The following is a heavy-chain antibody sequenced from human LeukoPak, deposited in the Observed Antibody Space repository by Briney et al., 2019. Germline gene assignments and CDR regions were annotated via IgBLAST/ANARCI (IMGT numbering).Heavy chain of an antibody. CDR3: AESIASNGTVY. D-gene: IGHD6-13*01. CDR2: ISYDGSNK. Sequence: PGGSLRLSCAASGFTFSSYGMHWVRQAPGKGLEWVAVISYDGSNKYYADSVKGRFTISRDNSKNTLFLQMSRLRAEDTGVYYCAESIASNGTVYWGQGTQVTVSS. J-gene: IGHJ4*02. CDR1: GFTFSSYG. V-gene: IGHV3-30*18.